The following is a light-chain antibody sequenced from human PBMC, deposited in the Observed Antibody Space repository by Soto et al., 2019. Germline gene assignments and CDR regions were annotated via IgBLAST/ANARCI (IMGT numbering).Light chain of an antibody. CDR2: GAS. V-gene: IGKV3-20*01. Sequence: EIVLTQSPGTLSLSPGERATLSCGASQSVSSNLAWYQQKPGQAPRLLIYGASNRATGIPARFSGSGSGTDFTLTISSLEPEDFAVYYCQQYGSSPPVTFGQGTKVDIK. J-gene: IGKJ1*01. CDR1: QSVSSN. CDR3: QQYGSSPPVT.